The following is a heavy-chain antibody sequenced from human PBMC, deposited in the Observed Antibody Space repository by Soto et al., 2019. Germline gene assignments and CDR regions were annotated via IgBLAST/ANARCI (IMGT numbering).Heavy chain of an antibody. J-gene: IGHJ4*02. CDR2: ISSRGVSV. D-gene: IGHD1-26*01. Sequence: PGGIQRRSASVAGCTCISSGVWWLRQGPWKGLEWVSVISSRGVSVYYADSVKGRFTVSRDNSLNVLFLHMNKLRVEDTVVYYCAKMGISTTSSFDNCGQGILVTVS. CDR1: GCTCISSG. CDR3: AKMGISTTSSFDN. V-gene: IGHV3-23*01.